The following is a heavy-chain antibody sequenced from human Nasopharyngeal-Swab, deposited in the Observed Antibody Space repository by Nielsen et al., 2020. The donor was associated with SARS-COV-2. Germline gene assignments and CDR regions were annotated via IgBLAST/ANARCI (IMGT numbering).Heavy chain of an antibody. CDR1: GGSISSYY. J-gene: IGHJ6*02. CDR2: IYYSGST. V-gene: IGHV4-59*01. Sequence: SETLSLTCTVSGGSISSYYWSWIRQPPGKGLEWIGYIYYSGSTNYNPSLKSRVTISVDTSKNQFSLKLSSVTAADTAVYYCARGQYTHQNYYYYGMDVWGQGTTVTVSS. CDR3: ARGQYTHQNYYYYGMDV. D-gene: IGHD2-2*02.